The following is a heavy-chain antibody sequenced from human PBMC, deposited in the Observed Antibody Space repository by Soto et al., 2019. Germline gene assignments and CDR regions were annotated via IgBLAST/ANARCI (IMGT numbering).Heavy chain of an antibody. Sequence: GESLKISCKGSGYSFTSYWISWVRQMPGQGLEWMGRIDPSDSYTNYSPSFQGHVTISADKSISTAYLQWSSLKASDTAMYYCARPGYCSGGSCSYYYYGMDVWGQGTTVTVSS. CDR2: IDPSDSYT. CDR3: ARPGYCSGGSCSYYYYGMDV. D-gene: IGHD2-15*01. CDR1: GYSFTSYW. V-gene: IGHV5-10-1*01. J-gene: IGHJ6*02.